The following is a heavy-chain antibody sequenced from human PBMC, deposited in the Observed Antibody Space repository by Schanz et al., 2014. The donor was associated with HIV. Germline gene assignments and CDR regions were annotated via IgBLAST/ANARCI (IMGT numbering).Heavy chain of an antibody. CDR3: ARGLKDSSSSEAFHI. Sequence: QVQLVQSGAALRKPGSSVKVSCKASGGIFSYHAINWVRQAPGQGLEWMGGIIPIFATPNYAQKFQGRVTITADESTSTAYMELSSLRSDDTAMYYCARGLKDSSSSEAFHIWGQGTMVTVSS. J-gene: IGHJ3*02. CDR2: IIPIFATP. CDR1: GGIFSYHA. D-gene: IGHD6-6*01. V-gene: IGHV1-69*01.